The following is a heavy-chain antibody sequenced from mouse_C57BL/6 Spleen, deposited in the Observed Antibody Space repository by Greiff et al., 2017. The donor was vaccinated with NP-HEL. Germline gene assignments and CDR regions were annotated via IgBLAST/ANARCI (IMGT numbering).Heavy chain of an antibody. CDR3: ARERGYGGVDY. D-gene: IGHD2-2*01. V-gene: IGHV1-82*01. J-gene: IGHJ4*01. CDR1: GYAFSSSW. CDR2: IYPGDGDT. Sequence: QVQLQQSGPELVKPGASVKISCKASGYAFSSSWMNWVKQRPGKGLEWIGRIYPGDGDTNYNGKFKGKATLTADKSSSTAYMQLSSLTSEDSAVYFCARERGYGGVDYWGQGTSVTVSS.